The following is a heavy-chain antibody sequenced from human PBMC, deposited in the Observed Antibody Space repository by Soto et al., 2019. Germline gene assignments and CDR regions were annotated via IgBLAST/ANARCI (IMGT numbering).Heavy chain of an antibody. CDR3: ARHPERIAQIGWFDP. CDR1: GFTFSSYA. CDR2: ISYDGSNK. D-gene: IGHD6-13*01. V-gene: IGHV3-30-3*01. Sequence: GGSLRLSCAASGFTFSSYAMHWVRQAPGKGLEWVAVISYDGSNKYYADSVKGRFTISRDNAKNSLYLQMNSLRAEDTAVYYCARHPERIAQIGWFDPWGQGTLVTVSS. J-gene: IGHJ5*02.